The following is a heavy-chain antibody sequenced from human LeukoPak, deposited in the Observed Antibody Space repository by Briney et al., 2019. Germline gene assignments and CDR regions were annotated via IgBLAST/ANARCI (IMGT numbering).Heavy chain of an antibody. J-gene: IGHJ6*03. CDR1: GGSISSYY. D-gene: IGHD1-14*01. V-gene: IGHV4-59*01. CDR3: ARISEGPHYYYYYYMDV. CDR2: IYYSGST. Sequence: PSETLSLTCTVSGGSISSYYWSWIRQPPGKGLEWIGYIYYSGSTNYNPSLKSRVTISVDTSKNQFSLKLTSVTAADTAVYYCARISEGPHYYYYYYMDVWGKGTTVTVSS.